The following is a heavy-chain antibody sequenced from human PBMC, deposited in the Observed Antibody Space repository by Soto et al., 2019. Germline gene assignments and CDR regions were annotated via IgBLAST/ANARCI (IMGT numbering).Heavy chain of an antibody. V-gene: IGHV1-3*01. J-gene: IGHJ5*02. Sequence: ASVKVSCKASGYTFTSYGIHWVRQAPGQRLEWMGWINAANGDTKYSPKLQGRVTITRDTSASTAYMELSSLRSEDTAVYYCVRRHVSATGIDWFDPWGQGALVTVSS. CDR2: INAANGDT. CDR1: GYTFTSYG. D-gene: IGHD6-13*01. CDR3: VRRHVSATGIDWFDP.